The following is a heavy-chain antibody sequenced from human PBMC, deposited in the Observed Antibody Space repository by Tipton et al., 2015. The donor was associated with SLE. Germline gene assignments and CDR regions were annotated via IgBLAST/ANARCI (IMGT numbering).Heavy chain of an antibody. CDR3: ARPSGQQWLTFDI. J-gene: IGHJ3*02. D-gene: IGHD3-22*01. CDR1: GGSFSGYY. V-gene: IGHV4-34*01. CDR2: INHTGGT. Sequence: TLSLTCAVYGGSFSGYYWNWIRQSPGKGLEWIGEINHTGGTNYNPSLKSRVTISVDTSKNQFSLKLSSVTAADTAVYYCARPSGQQWLTFDIWGQGTMVTVSS.